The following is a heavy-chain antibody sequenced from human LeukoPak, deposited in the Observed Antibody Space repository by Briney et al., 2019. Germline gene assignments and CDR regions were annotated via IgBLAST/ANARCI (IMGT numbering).Heavy chain of an antibody. V-gene: IGHV4-34*01. D-gene: IGHD3-10*01. CDR3: ARSTVNYYGSGSPLYFDY. Sequence: PSETLSLTCAVYGGSFSGYYWSWIRQPPGKGLEWIGEIYHSGSTNYNPSLKSRVTISVDKSKNQFSLKLSSVTAADTAVYYCARSTVNYYGSGSPLYFDYWGQGTLVTVSS. CDR1: GGSFSGYY. CDR2: IYHSGST. J-gene: IGHJ4*02.